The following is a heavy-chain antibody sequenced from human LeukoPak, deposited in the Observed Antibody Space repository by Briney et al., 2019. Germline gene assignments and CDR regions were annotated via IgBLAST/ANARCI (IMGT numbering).Heavy chain of an antibody. Sequence: GASVKVSCKASGGTFSSYAISWVRQAPGQGLGWMGGIIPIFGTANYAQKFQGRVTITADESTSTAYMELSSLRSEDTAVYYCARAEWRNPYFDYWGQGTLVTVSS. D-gene: IGHD3-3*01. CDR2: IIPIFGTA. V-gene: IGHV1-69*13. CDR1: GGTFSSYA. CDR3: ARAEWRNPYFDY. J-gene: IGHJ4*02.